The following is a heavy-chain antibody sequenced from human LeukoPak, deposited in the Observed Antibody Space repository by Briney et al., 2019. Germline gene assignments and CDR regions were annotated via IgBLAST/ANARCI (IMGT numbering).Heavy chain of an antibody. D-gene: IGHD2/OR15-2a*01. J-gene: IGHJ1*01. CDR3: VKIGES. Sequence: GGSLRLSCAASGFTFSSYWMHWVRQAPGKGLVWVSRINSGGSITTYADFVKGRFTISRDNANNTLYLQMNSLKAEDTAVYYYVKIGESWGQGTLVTVSS. CDR2: INSGGSIT. V-gene: IGHV3-74*01. CDR1: GFTFSSYW.